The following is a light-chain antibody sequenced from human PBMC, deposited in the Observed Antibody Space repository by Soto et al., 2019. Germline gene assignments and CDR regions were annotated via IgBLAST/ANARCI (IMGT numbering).Light chain of an antibody. Sequence: QSALTQPASVSGSPGQSITISCTGTSSDVGAYSYVSWYQQHPGKAPKLMIYEVSNRPSGVSNRFSGSKSGSTASLTISGLQAEDEADYYCSSYTTRSTVVFGVGTKLTVL. CDR3: SSYTTRSTVV. V-gene: IGLV2-14*01. J-gene: IGLJ2*01. CDR1: SSDVGAYSY. CDR2: EVS.